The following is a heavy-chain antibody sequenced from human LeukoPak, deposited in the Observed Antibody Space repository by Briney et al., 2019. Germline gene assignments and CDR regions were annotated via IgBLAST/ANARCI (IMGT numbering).Heavy chain of an antibody. V-gene: IGHV3-48*02. J-gene: IGHJ4*02. D-gene: IGHD4-17*01. CDR3: ARDVGPTVQPTPVDF. CDR2: ISRTSTTK. CDR1: GFTSSTYS. Sequence: GGSQRLSCAASGFTSSTYSMIWVRQAPGEGLEWLPYISRTSTTKYYADSVKGRFTISRSNAKNLLYLHMNSLRDEDTAVYYCARDVGPTVQPTPVDFWGQGTLVTVYS.